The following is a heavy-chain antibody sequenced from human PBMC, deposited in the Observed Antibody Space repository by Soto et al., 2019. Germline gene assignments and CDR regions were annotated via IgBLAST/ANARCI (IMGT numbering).Heavy chain of an antibody. Sequence: GGSLRLSCAASGFTVSSNYMSWVRQAPGKGLEWVSVIYSGGSTYYADSVKGRFTISRDNSKNTLNLQMNSLRAEDTAVYYCGRDGVGHYDSRGYPDVFDIGGKGKMSTASS. V-gene: IGHV3-53*01. D-gene: IGHD3-22*01. CDR2: IYSGGST. CDR3: GRDGVGHYDSRGYPDVFDI. J-gene: IGHJ3*02. CDR1: GFTVSSNY.